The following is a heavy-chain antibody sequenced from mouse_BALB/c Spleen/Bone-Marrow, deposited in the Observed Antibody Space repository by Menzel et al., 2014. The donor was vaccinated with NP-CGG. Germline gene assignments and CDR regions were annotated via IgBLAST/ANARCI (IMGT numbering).Heavy chain of an antibody. V-gene: IGHV2-6-1*01. Sequence: VKLVESGPGLVAPSQSLSITCTISGFSLTNYGVHWFRQPPGKGLEWLVVIWSDGSTTYSSALKSRLSISKDNSKSQVFLKMNSLKTEDRAMYYCARHRCCAMVYWGRETSVPVSS. CDR2: IWSDGST. D-gene: IGHD2-14*01. J-gene: IGHJ4*01. CDR1: GFSLTNYG. CDR3: ARHRCCAMVY.